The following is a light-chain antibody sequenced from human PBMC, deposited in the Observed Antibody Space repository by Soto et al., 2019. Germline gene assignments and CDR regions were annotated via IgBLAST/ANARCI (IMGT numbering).Light chain of an antibody. Sequence: EVVLTQSPATLSLSPGESATLSCRASQSVSSYLAWYQQKPGQGPRLLIYDASNRATGVSARFSGGGSGTDFTLTISRLEPEDFAVYYCHQRSSWPRGTFGQGTKVDIK. V-gene: IGKV3-11*01. J-gene: IGKJ1*01. CDR1: QSVSSY. CDR2: DAS. CDR3: HQRSSWPRGT.